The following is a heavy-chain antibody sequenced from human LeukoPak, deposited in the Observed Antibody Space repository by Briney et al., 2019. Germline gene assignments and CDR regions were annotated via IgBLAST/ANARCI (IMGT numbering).Heavy chain of an antibody. Sequence: PSETLSLTRTVSGGSIRSYYWSWIRQPPGKGLEWIGYIYYSGSTNYNPSLKSRVTISVDTSKNQFSLKLSSVTAADTAVYYCARSSGSYDNDYWGQGTLVTVSP. CDR1: GGSIRSYY. CDR2: IYYSGST. CDR3: ARSSGSYDNDY. J-gene: IGHJ4*02. V-gene: IGHV4-59*08. D-gene: IGHD3-10*01.